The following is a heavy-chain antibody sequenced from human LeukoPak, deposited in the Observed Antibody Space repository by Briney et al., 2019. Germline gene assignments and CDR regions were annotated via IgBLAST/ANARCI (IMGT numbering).Heavy chain of an antibody. Sequence: QPGGSLRLSCAASGFTFSDYWMNWLRQAPGKGLEWVARIMKDGNEKYYVESIKGRFTISRDNAKNALYLQMNGLRAEDTGVYYCARGHLDPWGQGTLVTVSS. V-gene: IGHV3-7*01. CDR1: GFTFSDYW. CDR2: IMKDGNEK. J-gene: IGHJ5*02. CDR3: ARGHLDP.